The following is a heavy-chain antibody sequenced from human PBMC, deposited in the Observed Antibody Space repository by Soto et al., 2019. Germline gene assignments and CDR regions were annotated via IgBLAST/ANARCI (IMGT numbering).Heavy chain of an antibody. D-gene: IGHD3-22*01. CDR2: ISINGGST. J-gene: IGHJ4*02. V-gene: IGHV3-64D*06. Sequence: PGGSLRLSCSASGFTFSSYAMHWGRQAPGKGLEYVSSISINGGSTHYADSVKGRFTISRDNSRNTQYLQMSSLRADDTAVYYCVKGEFYYDSSAYYPFDSWGQGTLVTVSS. CDR1: GFTFSSYA. CDR3: VKGEFYYDSSAYYPFDS.